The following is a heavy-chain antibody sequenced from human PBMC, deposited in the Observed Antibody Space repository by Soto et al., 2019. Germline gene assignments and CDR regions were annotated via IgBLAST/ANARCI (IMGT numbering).Heavy chain of an antibody. J-gene: IGHJ3*02. CDR1: GYTFTSHY. Sequence: QVQLVQSGAEVKKPGASVKVSCTASGYTFTSHYMHWVRQAPGRGLEWMGAINPASGAAKYTQTFQGRVTLPRYTSLNTGYMEFSGLTYEDTAVFYWARGGGIGVDGSSAFDIWGQGTMVSVSS. V-gene: IGHV1-46*01. D-gene: IGHD2-2*01. CDR2: INPASGAA. CDR3: ARGGGIGVDGSSAFDI.